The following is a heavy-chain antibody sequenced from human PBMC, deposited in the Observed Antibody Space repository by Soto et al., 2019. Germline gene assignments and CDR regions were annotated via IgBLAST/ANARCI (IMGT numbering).Heavy chain of an antibody. J-gene: IGHJ4*02. V-gene: IGHV4-30-4*08. CDR3: ARRSWRDGYAR. CDR1: GGSISSGGYY. CDR2: IYYSGST. D-gene: IGHD5-12*01. Sequence: SETLSLTCTVSGGSISSGGYYWSWIRQHPGKGLEWIGYIYYSGSTYYNPSLKSRVTISVDTSKNQFSLKLSSVTAADTAVYYCARRSWRDGYARWGQGTLVTVSS.